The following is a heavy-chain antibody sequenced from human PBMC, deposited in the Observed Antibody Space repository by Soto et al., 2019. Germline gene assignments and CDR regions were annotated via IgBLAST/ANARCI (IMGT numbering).Heavy chain of an antibody. Sequence: QVQLQESGPGLVKPSGTLSLTCAVSGDSMNNNNWWSWVRQSPRKGLEWIAEIYHSGATNYNPSLQSLVTISIDKSEKQFSLKLNSLTAADTAVYYCARAGLGLAFDSWGQGALVTVSS. CDR1: GDSMNNNNW. CDR2: IYHSGAT. J-gene: IGHJ5*01. V-gene: IGHV4-4*02. D-gene: IGHD6-19*01. CDR3: ARAGLGLAFDS.